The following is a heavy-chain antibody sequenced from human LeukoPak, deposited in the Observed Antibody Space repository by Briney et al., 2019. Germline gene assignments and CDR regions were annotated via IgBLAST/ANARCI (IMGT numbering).Heavy chain of an antibody. CDR3: ASPPGYSSGWYEGPEYFQH. CDR1: GFTFSSYA. J-gene: IGHJ1*01. CDR2: ISRSGGST. V-gene: IGHV3-23*01. Sequence: GGSLRLSCAASGFTFSSYAMSWVRQAPGKGLEWVSAISRSGGSTYYADSVKGRFTISRDNSKNTLYLQMNSLRAEDTAVYYCASPPGYSSGWYEGPEYFQHWGQGTLGTVSS. D-gene: IGHD6-19*01.